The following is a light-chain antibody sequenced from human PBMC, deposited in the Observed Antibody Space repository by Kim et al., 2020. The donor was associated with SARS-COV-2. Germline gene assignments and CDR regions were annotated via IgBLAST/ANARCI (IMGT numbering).Light chain of an antibody. V-gene: IGKV3-15*01. Sequence: EIVMTQSPATLSVSPGERATLSCRASQSVSSNLAWYQQKLGQGPRLLIYGAAARATGIPARFSGSGSGTEFTLTISSLQSEDFAVYYCEQYNNWPRTFGQGTKVDIK. CDR2: GAA. CDR1: QSVSSN. J-gene: IGKJ1*01. CDR3: EQYNNWPRT.